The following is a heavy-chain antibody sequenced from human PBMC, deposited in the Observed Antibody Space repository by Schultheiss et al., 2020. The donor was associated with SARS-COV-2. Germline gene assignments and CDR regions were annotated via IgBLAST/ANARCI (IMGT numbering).Heavy chain of an antibody. CDR2: ISGSGGST. D-gene: IGHD6-19*01. J-gene: IGHJ3*02. Sequence: GESLKISCAASGFTFSSYDMHWVRQATGKGLEWVSAISGSGGSTYYADSVKGRFTISRDNSKNTLYLQMNSLRAEDTAVYYCARAAVAGIENAFDIWGQGTMVTVSS. CDR3: ARAAVAGIENAFDI. V-gene: IGHV3-23*01. CDR1: GFTFSSYD.